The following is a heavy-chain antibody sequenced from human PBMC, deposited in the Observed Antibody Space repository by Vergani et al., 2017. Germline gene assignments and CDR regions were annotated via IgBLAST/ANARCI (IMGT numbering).Heavy chain of an antibody. CDR3: AKDYGSGSYYPYYFDY. D-gene: IGHD3-10*01. V-gene: IGHV3-30*18. CDR1: GFTFSNYG. J-gene: IGHJ4*02. Sequence: QVQLVESGGGVVQPGRSLRLSCAASGFTFSNYGMHWVRQAPGKGLEWVAVISYDGSNQHYADSVKGRFTISRDNSKNTLYLQMNSLRAEDTAVYFCAKDYGSGSYYPYYFDYWGQGTLVTVSS. CDR2: ISYDGSNQ.